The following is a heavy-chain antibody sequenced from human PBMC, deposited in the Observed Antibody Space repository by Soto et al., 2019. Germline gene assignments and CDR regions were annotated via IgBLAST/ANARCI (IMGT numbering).Heavy chain of an antibody. Sequence: GGSLRLSCSASGFTFKIYAMHWVRQAPGKGLEYVSSISTNGGSTDYADSVKGRFTISRDNSKNTVYLQMSSLRVEDTAVYYCVKGEYYYDSSGYYPFDYWGQGTLVTVS. CDR1: GFTFKIYA. CDR3: VKGEYYYDSSGYYPFDY. J-gene: IGHJ4*02. D-gene: IGHD3-22*01. CDR2: ISTNGGST. V-gene: IGHV3-64D*06.